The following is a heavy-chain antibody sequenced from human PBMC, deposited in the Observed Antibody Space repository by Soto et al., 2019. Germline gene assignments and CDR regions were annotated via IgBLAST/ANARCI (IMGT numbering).Heavy chain of an antibody. CDR2: MYYSGST. V-gene: IGHV4-59*08. CDR3: ARALIQLWPHYYYGMDV. D-gene: IGHD5-18*01. J-gene: IGHJ6*02. Sequence: PSETLSLTCSVSGVSVTSYHWSWIRQFPGKGLEWIGYMYYSGSTYYNPSLKSRVTISVDTSKNQFSLKLNSVTAADTAMYYCARALIQLWPHYYYGMDVWGQGTTVTVSS. CDR1: GVSVTSYH.